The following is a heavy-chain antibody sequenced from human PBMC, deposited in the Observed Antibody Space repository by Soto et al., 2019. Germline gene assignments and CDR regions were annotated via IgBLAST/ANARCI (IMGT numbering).Heavy chain of an antibody. CDR3: ARTIAAPLVWFDP. V-gene: IGHV4-61*01. CDR2: IYYSGST. D-gene: IGHD6-13*01. CDR1: GGSVSSGSYY. J-gene: IGHJ5*02. Sequence: SETLSLTCIVSGGSVSSGSYYWSWIRQPPGKGLEWIGYIYYSGSTNYNPSLKSRVTISVDTSKNQFSLKLSSVTAADTAVYYCARTIAAPLVWFDPWGQGTLVTVSS.